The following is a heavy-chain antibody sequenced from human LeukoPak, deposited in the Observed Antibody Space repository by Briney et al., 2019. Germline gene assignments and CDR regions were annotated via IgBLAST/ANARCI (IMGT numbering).Heavy chain of an antibody. V-gene: IGHV1-2*02. CDR1: GYTFTGYY. Sequence: ASVKVSCKASGYTFTGYYMHWVRQAPGQGLEWMGWINANSGGTNYAQKFQGRVTMTRDTSISTAYMELSRLRSDDTAVYYCARASLNYGDYYFDYCSQGTLVPVTS. J-gene: IGHJ4*02. CDR3: ARASLNYGDYYFDY. CDR2: INANSGGT. D-gene: IGHD4-17*01.